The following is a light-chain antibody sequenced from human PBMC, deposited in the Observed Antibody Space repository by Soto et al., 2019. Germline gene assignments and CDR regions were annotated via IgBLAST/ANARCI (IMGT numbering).Light chain of an antibody. CDR2: DAS. CDR3: QQRSNWPPVIT. J-gene: IGKJ5*01. V-gene: IGKV3-11*01. CDR1: MIFSSY. Sequence: EIVLTQSPATLSLSPGDGATLSCRASMIFSSYLAWYQQKPGQAPRLLIYDASKRATGIPARFSGRGSGTDFTLTISSLVPEDFVVYYCQQRSNWPPVITFGQGTRLEIK.